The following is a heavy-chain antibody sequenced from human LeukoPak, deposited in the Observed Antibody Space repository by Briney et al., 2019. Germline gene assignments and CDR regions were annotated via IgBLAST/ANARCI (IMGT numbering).Heavy chain of an antibody. CDR1: GYTLTELS. D-gene: IGHD6-13*01. V-gene: IGHV1-24*01. CDR2: FDPEDGET. Sequence: ASVKVSCKVSGYTLTELSMHWVRQAPGKGLEWMGGFDPEDGETIYAQKFQGRVTMTEDTSTDTACTELSSLRSEDTAVYYCATVGIAAEKAEDYWGQGTLVTVSS. J-gene: IGHJ4*02. CDR3: ATVGIAAEKAEDY.